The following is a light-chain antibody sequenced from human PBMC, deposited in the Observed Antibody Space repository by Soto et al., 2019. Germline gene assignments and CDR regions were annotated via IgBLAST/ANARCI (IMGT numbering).Light chain of an antibody. CDR3: QSYGATHVV. Sequence: NFMLTQPHSVSESPGKTVTISCAGSGGSIASNYVQWYQQRPGSAPTPVIYVDDQRPSGVPDRFSGSLDISSNSASLTISGLTTEDEADYYCQSYGATHVVFGGGTKLTVL. CDR2: VDD. V-gene: IGLV6-57*02. J-gene: IGLJ2*01. CDR1: GGSIASNY.